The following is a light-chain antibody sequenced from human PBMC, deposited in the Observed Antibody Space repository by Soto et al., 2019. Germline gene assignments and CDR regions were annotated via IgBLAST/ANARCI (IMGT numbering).Light chain of an antibody. J-gene: IGKJ4*01. Sequence: WTKLPDTPSLSPGEKATLSCRASETLSNDFAWYQLKPGQAPRLLIYAASKRATGIPARFSGSGSGTDFTLTISSLESEDFALYYCQERSNWPRGTCGGGTKVDIK. CDR3: QERSNWPRGT. V-gene: IGKV3-11*01. CDR1: ETLSND. CDR2: AAS.